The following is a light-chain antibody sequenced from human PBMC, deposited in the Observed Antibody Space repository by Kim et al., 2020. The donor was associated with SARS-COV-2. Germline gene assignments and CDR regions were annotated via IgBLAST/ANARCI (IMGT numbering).Light chain of an antibody. J-gene: IGKJ1*01. Sequence: ASVADGVTIACRATQAIGNYLAWYQQKPGKTPKLLIYAASTLQSGVPSRFIGSGSGTDFTLTISGLQPEDVAIYYCQKYNSAPWTFGQGTKVDIK. CDR3: QKYNSAPWT. V-gene: IGKV1-27*01. CDR2: AAS. CDR1: QAIGNY.